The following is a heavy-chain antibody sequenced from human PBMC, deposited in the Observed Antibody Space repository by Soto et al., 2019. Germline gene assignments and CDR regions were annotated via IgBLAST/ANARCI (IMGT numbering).Heavy chain of an antibody. Sequence: PGGSLRFSCAASGFTFSSYAMSWVRQAPGKGLEWVSAISGSGGSTYYADSVKGRFTISRDNSKNTLYLQMNSLRAEDTAVYYCAKDRGSSWYLLVYWGQGTLVTVSS. V-gene: IGHV3-23*01. J-gene: IGHJ4*02. CDR1: GFTFSSYA. CDR3: AKDRGSSWYLLVY. D-gene: IGHD6-13*01. CDR2: ISGSGGST.